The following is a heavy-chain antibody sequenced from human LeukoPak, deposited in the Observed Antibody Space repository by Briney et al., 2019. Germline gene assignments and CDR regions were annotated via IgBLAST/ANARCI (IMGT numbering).Heavy chain of an antibody. Sequence: SETLSLTCAVYGGSFSGYYWSWIRQPPGKGLEWIGEINHSGSTNYNPSLKSRVTISVDTSKNQFSLKLTSVTAADTAVYYCARRRVLPPAYYFDNWGQGTLVTVFS. CDR1: GGSFSGYY. V-gene: IGHV4-34*01. J-gene: IGHJ4*02. D-gene: IGHD4/OR15-4a*01. CDR2: INHSGST. CDR3: ARRRVLPPAYYFDN.